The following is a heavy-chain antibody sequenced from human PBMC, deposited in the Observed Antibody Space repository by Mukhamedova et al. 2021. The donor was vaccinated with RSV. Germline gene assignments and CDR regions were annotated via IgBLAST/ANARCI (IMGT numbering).Heavy chain of an antibody. CDR3: AKRRELSMILRHTFNV. V-gene: IGHV4-39*01. J-gene: IGHJ3*01. CDR2: IDKTGNT. D-gene: IGHD3-16*01. Sequence: GSIDKTGNTYYNPSLKSRVTISRDTSKNQFSLKLTSVTAADTAKYYCAKRRELSMILRHTFNVWGQGTMVTVSS.